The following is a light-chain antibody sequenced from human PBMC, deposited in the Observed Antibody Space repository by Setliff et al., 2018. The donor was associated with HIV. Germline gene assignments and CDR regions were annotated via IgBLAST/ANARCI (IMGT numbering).Light chain of an antibody. J-gene: IGKJ5*01. CDR3: QQSLITPIT. Sequence: QMTQSPSSLSASVGDRVTITCRASQSIGAYLNWYHQKPGKAPHLLIYTASRLQSGVPSRFSGSGSGTDFTLTISSLQPEDYGTYYCQQSLITPITFGPGTRLEIK. CDR1: QSIGAY. V-gene: IGKV1-39*01. CDR2: TAS.